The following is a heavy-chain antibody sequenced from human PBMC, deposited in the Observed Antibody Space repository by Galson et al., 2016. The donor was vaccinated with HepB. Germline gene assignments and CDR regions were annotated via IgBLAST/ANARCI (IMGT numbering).Heavy chain of an antibody. D-gene: IGHD3-22*01. CDR2: IRSKAKSYAT. CDR3: TIAYYYDSSATFDH. J-gene: IGHJ4*02. Sequence: SLRLSCAASGFPFSASAVHWVRQASGKGLEWLGRIRSKAKSYATVYSASLKGRFTISRDDSENMAYLQLNSLKTEDTAVYYCTIAYYYDSSATFDHWGQGTLVTVSS. CDR1: GFPFSASA. V-gene: IGHV3-73*01.